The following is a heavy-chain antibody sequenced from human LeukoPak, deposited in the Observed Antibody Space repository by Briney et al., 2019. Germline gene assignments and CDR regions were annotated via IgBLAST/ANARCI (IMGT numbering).Heavy chain of an antibody. V-gene: IGHV4-61*02. J-gene: IGHJ4*02. Sequence: SETLSLTCTVSGGSISSGSYYWSGIRQPAGKGLEWIGRIYTSGSTNYNPSLKSRVTISVDTSKNQFSLKLSSVTAADTAVYYCARDRYSYGLDYWGQGTLVTVSS. CDR2: IYTSGST. D-gene: IGHD5-18*01. CDR1: GGSISSGSYY. CDR3: ARDRYSYGLDY.